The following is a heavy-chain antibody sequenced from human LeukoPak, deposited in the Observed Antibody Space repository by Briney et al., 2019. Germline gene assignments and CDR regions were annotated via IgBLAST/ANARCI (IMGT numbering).Heavy chain of an antibody. V-gene: IGHV1-24*01. CDR3: ATAGQPTAVYYYYGMDV. J-gene: IGHJ6*02. CDR1: GYTLTELS. CDR2: FDPEDGET. D-gene: IGHD2-2*01. Sequence: ASVKVSCKVSGYTLTELSMHWVRQAPGKGLEWMGGFDPEDGETIHAQKFQGRVTMTEDTSTDTAYMELSSLRSEDTAVYYCATAGQPTAVYYYYGMDVWGQGTTVTVSS.